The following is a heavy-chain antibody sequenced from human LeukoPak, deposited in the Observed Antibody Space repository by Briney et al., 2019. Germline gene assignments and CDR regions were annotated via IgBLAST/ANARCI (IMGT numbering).Heavy chain of an antibody. CDR3: ARGGVAVAGNWFDP. CDR2: INHSGST. V-gene: IGHV4-34*01. CDR1: GGSISGYY. J-gene: IGHJ5*02. D-gene: IGHD6-19*01. Sequence: SETLSLTCTVSGGSISGYYWSWIRQPPGKGLEWIGEINHSGSTNYNPSLKSRVTISVDTSKNQFSLKLSSVTAADTAVYYCARGGVAVAGNWFDPWGQGTLVTVSS.